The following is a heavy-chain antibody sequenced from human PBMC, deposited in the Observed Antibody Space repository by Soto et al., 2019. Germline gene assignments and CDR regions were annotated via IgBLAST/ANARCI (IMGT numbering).Heavy chain of an antibody. J-gene: IGHJ4*02. CDR1: GGTSTRYA. Sequence: QERLVQSGAEVRKPGSSVKVSCKVTGGTSTRYAINWVRQAPGQGLEGMGGIVPMLGTSKYAQKIQGRVTITANTSTNIAYIELSSRRSEDTAVYYCNRGSEYDFWSFYLWGKGTLVSVSS. D-gene: IGHD3-3*01. V-gene: IGHV1-69*06. CDR2: IVPMLGTS. CDR3: NRGSEYDFWSFYL.